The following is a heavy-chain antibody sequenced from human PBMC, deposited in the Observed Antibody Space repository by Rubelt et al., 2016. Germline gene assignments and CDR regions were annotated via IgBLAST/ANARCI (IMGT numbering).Heavy chain of an antibody. J-gene: IGHJ4*02. CDR3: ARVRQVALDY. Sequence: VRQAPGQGLEWMGWISAYNGNTNYAQKLQGRVTMTTDTSTSTAYMELRSLRSDDTAVYYCARVRQVALDYWGQGTLVTVSS. V-gene: IGHV1-18*01. D-gene: IGHD2-15*01. CDR2: ISAYNGNT.